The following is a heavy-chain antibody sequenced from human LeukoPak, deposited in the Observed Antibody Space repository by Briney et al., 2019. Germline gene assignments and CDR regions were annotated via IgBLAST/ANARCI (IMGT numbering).Heavy chain of an antibody. J-gene: IGHJ5*02. CDR2: IYSGGST. Sequence: PGGSLRLSCVASGFTVSSNYMTWVRQAPGKGLEWVSVIYSGGSTYYADSVKGRFTISRDNSKNTLYLQMNSLRAEDTAVYYCAGSSTNHLAFDPWGQGTLVTVSS. CDR1: GFTVSSNY. CDR3: AGSSTNHLAFDP. V-gene: IGHV3-53*01. D-gene: IGHD2-2*01.